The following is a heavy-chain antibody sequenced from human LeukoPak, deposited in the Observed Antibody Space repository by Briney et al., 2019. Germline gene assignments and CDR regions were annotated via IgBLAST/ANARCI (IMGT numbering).Heavy chain of an antibody. D-gene: IGHD5-24*01. CDR2: IRYDGSNK. V-gene: IGHV3-30*02. J-gene: IGHJ3*02. CDR3: ARVRDPTPSVPHAFDI. CDR1: GFTFSSYG. Sequence: PGGSLRLSCAASGFTFSSYGMHWVRQAPGKGLEWVAFIRYDGSNKYYADSVKGRFTIPRDNSKNTLYLQMNSLRAEDTAVYYCARVRDPTPSVPHAFDIWGQGSMVTVSS.